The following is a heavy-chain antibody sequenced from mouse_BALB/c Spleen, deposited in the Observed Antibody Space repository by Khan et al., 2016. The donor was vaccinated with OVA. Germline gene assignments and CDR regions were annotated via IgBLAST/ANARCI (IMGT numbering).Heavy chain of an antibody. CDR1: GFSLTNYG. CDR2: IWSDGNT. CDR3: ARQPYYHYNIMDY. Sequence: QVQLKESGPGLVAPSQSLSITCTISGFSLTNYGVHWVRQPPGKGLEWLVVIWSDGNTTYYAALNSRLTICTDNSESHAFLKMNSLQTDDTAMYFCARQPYYHYNIMDYWGQGTSVTVSS. V-gene: IGHV2-6-1*01. D-gene: IGHD2-10*01. J-gene: IGHJ4*01.